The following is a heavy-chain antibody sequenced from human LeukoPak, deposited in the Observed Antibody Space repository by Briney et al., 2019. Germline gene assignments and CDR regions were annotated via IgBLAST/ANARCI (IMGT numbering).Heavy chain of an antibody. CDR2: ISVDNGNT. CDR1: GYTFISYG. V-gene: IGHV1-18*01. J-gene: IGHJ5*02. CDR3: ARLYCSSTSCHNWFDP. Sequence: ALVKVSCKAFGYTFISYGLTWVRQAPGQGLEWMGWISVDNGNTNYAQKLQGRVTMTTDTSTSTAYMELSSLRSEDTAVYYCARLYCSSTSCHNWFDPWGQGTLVTVSS. D-gene: IGHD2-2*01.